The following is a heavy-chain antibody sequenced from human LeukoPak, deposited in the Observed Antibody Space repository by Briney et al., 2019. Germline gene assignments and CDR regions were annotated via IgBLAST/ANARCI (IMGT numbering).Heavy chain of an antibody. D-gene: IGHD3-22*01. J-gene: IGHJ4*01. CDR3: AKAGYYYDSSGYYSY. CDR1: GFTLSSYG. CDR2: IWYDGSNK. Sequence: GGSLRLSCAASGFTLSSYGMHWVRQAPGKGLEWVAVIWYDGSNKYYADSVKGRFTISRDNSKNTLYLQMNSLRAEDTAVYYCAKAGYYYDSSGYYSYWGQEPWSPSPQ. V-gene: IGHV3-33*06.